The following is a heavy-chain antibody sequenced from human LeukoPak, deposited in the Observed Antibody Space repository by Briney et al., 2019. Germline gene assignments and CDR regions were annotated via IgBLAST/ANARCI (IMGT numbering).Heavy chain of an antibody. V-gene: IGHV4-61*05. CDR2: IYYSGST. Sequence: PSETLSLTCTVSGGSISSSSYYWGWIRQPPGKGLEWIGYIYYSGSTNYNPSLKSRVTISVDTSKNQFSLKLSSVTAADTAVYYCARGTRIAAAGTRFDYWGQGTLVTVSS. D-gene: IGHD6-13*01. CDR1: GGSISSSSYY. CDR3: ARGTRIAAAGTRFDY. J-gene: IGHJ4*02.